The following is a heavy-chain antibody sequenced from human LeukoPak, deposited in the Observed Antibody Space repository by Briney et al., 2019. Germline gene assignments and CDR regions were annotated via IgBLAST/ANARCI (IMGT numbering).Heavy chain of an antibody. CDR3: ARNMLGYNYHYMDV. CDR2: ISSSSSYI. D-gene: IGHD2-8*01. V-gene: IGHV3-21*01. CDR1: GFTLSNYN. Sequence: GGSLRLSCAASGFTLSNYNMNWVRQAPGKGLEWVSSISSSSSYIYYADSVKGRFTISRHNAKNSLYLQMNSLSAEDTALYYCARNMLGYNYHYMDVWGKGTTVTVSS. J-gene: IGHJ6*03.